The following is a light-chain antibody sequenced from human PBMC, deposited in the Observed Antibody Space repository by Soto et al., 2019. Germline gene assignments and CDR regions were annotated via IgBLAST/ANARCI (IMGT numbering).Light chain of an antibody. CDR2: SNN. CDR3: AAWDDSLKGV. J-gene: IGLJ1*01. Sequence: QSVLTQPPSASGTPGQRVTISCPGSSSNIGSNTVNWYQQLPGTAPKLLIYSNNQRPSGVPDRFSGSKSGTSASLAISGLQSEDEADYYCAAWDDSLKGVFGTGTKLTVL. CDR1: SSNIGSNT. V-gene: IGLV1-44*01.